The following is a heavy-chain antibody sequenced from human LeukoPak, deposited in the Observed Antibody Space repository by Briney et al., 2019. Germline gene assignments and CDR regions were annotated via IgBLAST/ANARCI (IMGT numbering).Heavy chain of an antibody. J-gene: IGHJ4*02. Sequence: SETLSLTCAVYGGSFRGYYWSWIRQPPGKGLEWIGEINHSGSTNYNPSLKSRVTISVDTSKNQFSLKLSSVTAADTAVYYGARGRPVDSSGSHLGYWGQGTLVTVSS. CDR1: GGSFRGYY. CDR3: ARGRPVDSSGSHLGY. CDR2: INHSGST. D-gene: IGHD3-22*01. V-gene: IGHV4-34*01.